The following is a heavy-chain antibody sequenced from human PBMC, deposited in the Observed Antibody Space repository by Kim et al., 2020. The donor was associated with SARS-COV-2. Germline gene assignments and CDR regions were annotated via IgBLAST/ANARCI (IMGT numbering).Heavy chain of an antibody. J-gene: IGHJ5*02. CDR3: ARHSDGSGSYYNWFDP. CDR1: GGSISSSSYY. D-gene: IGHD3-10*01. V-gene: IGHV4-39*01. Sequence: SETLSLTCTVSGGSISSSSYYWGWIRQPPGKGLEWIGSIYYSGSTYYNPSLKSRVTISVDTSKNQFSLKLSSVTAADTAVYYCARHSDGSGSYYNWFDPWGQGTLVTVSS. CDR2: IYYSGST.